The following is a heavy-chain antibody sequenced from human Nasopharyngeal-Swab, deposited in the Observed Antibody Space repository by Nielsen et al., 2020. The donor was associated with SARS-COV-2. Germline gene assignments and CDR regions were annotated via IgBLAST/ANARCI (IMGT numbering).Heavy chain of an antibody. Sequence: GESLKISCAASGFTFSSYSMNWVRQAPGKGLEWVSSISSSSSYIYYADSVKGRFTISRDNAKNSLYLQMNSLRAEDTAVYYCARPKVGYSYGLGDYYYYGMDVWGQGTTVIVSS. CDR2: ISSSSSYI. CDR3: ARPKVGYSYGLGDYYYYGMDV. J-gene: IGHJ6*02. CDR1: GFTFSSYS. D-gene: IGHD5-18*01. V-gene: IGHV3-21*01.